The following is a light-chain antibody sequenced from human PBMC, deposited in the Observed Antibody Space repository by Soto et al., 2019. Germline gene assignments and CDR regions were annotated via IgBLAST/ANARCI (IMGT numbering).Light chain of an antibody. CDR2: GAS. V-gene: IGKV3-15*01. CDR3: QQYTNWPYT. J-gene: IGKJ2*01. CDR1: QSVGSN. Sequence: EIVMTQSPATLSVSPGERASLSCRASQSVGSNLAWYQQTAGQAPRLLIYGASTRTTGIPARFSGSGSGTEFTLTSSNLQSEDSAVYSWQQYTNWPYTFGQGTKLEIK.